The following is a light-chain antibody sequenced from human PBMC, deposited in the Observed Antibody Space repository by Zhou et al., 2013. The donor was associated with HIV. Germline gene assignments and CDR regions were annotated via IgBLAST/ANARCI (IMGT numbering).Light chain of an antibody. Sequence: DIQLTQSPSLLSASVGDSVTITCRASQGVRSNLAWFQQKPGKAPNLLIFSASTLQSGVPSRFSGSGSGTEFTLAIGSLQPEDFATYYCQQAHSFPCTFGPGTKVDIK. J-gene: IGKJ3*01. CDR3: QQAHSFPCT. CDR2: SAS. V-gene: IGKV1-9*01. CDR1: QGVRSN.